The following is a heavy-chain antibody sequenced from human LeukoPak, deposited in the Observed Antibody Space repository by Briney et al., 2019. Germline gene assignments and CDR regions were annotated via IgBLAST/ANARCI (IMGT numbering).Heavy chain of an antibody. CDR3: ASAPRYSGYVPLDF. CDR2: ISAYNGNT. Sequence: ASVKVSCKASGYTFTSYGISWVRQAPGQGLEWMGWISAYNGNTNYAQKLQGRVTMTTDTSTSTAYMELRSLRSEDTAVYYCASAPRYSGYVPLDFWGQGTLVTVSS. V-gene: IGHV1-18*01. D-gene: IGHD5-12*01. J-gene: IGHJ4*02. CDR1: GYTFTSYG.